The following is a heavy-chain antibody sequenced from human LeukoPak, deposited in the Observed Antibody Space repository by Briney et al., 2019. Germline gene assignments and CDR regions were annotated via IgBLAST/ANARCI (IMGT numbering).Heavy chain of an antibody. CDR1: GYSFTSYW. V-gene: IGHV5-51*01. CDR2: IYPGDSDT. J-gene: IGHJ4*02. Sequence: GESLKISCKGSGYSFTSYWIGWVRQMPGKGLEWMGIIYPGDSDTRYSPSFQGQVTISADKSISTAYLQWSSLKASDTAMYYCARQIEDTYYYDSSGYYNYWGQGTLVTVSS. CDR3: ARQIEDTYYYDSSGYYNY. D-gene: IGHD3-22*01.